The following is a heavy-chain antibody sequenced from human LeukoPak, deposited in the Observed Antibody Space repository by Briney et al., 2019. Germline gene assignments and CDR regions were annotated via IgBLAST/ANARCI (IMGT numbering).Heavy chain of an antibody. Sequence: SETLSLTCTVSGGSISSSSYYWGWIRQPPGKGLEWIGEINHSGSTNYNPSLKSRVTISVDTSKNQFSLKLSSVTAADTAVYYCASAGSGSYYTSGYFDYWGQGTLVTVSS. D-gene: IGHD3-10*01. CDR1: GGSISSSSYY. J-gene: IGHJ4*02. CDR2: INHSGST. CDR3: ASAGSGSYYTSGYFDY. V-gene: IGHV4-39*07.